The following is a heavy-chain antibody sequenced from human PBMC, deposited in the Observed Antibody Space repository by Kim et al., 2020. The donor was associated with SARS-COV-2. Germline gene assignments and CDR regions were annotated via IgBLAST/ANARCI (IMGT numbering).Heavy chain of an antibody. CDR3: ARGRLLLWFGEPKYFQH. D-gene: IGHD3-10*01. V-gene: IGHV1-8*01. J-gene: IGHJ1*01. CDR2: MNPNSGNT. Sequence: ASVKVSCKASGYTFTSYDINWVRQATGQGLEWMGWMNPNSGNTGYAQKFQGRVTMTRNTSISTAYMELSSLRSEDTAVYYCARGRLLLWFGEPKYFQHWGQGILVTVSS. CDR1: GYTFTSYD.